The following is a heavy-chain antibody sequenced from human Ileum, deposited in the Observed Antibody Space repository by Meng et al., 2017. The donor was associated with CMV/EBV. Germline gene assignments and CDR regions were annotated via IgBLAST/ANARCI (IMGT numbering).Heavy chain of an antibody. D-gene: IGHD4-17*01. J-gene: IGHJ4*02. Sequence: KAAGYSFGIDGITWVRQAPGQGLEWMGWISAENGNTDYARKFQDRITVTTDTSTNIAYMELRSLRSDDSAVYFCARAGAAVTTHFDLWGQGTLVTVSS. CDR2: ISAENGNT. CDR3: ARAGAAVTTHFDL. V-gene: IGHV1-18*01. CDR1: GYSFGIDG.